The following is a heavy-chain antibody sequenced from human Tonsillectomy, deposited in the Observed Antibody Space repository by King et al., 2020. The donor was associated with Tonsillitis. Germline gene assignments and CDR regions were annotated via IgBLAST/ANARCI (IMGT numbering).Heavy chain of an antibody. CDR1: GFTFNNYA. Sequence: VQLVESGGGLEQPGGSLRLSCAASGFTFNNYAMSWVRQAPGKGLEWVSSISRSGGSTYYADSVKGRFTISRDNSKNTVSLQMNSLSADDTAVYYCAKDVYSSRWPGCFDYWGQGTLVTVSS. CDR3: AKDVYSSRWPGCFDY. CDR2: ISRSGGST. J-gene: IGHJ4*02. V-gene: IGHV3-23*04. D-gene: IGHD6-13*01.